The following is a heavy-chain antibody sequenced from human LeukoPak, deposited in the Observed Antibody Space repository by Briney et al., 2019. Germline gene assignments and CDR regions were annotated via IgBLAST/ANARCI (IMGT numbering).Heavy chain of an antibody. CDR1: GYTFTGYY. CDR2: INPNSGGT. Sequence: ASVTVSCKASGYTFTGYYMHWVRQAPGQGLEWMGRINPNSGGTNYAQKFQGRVTMTRDTSISTAYMEPSRLRSDDTAVYYCAREDGDYEGICYDYWGQGTLVTVSS. J-gene: IGHJ4*02. D-gene: IGHD4-17*01. V-gene: IGHV1-2*06. CDR3: AREDGDYEGICYDY.